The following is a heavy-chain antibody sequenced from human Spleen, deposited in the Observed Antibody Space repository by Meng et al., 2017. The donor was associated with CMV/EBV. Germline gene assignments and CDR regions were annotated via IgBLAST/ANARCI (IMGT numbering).Heavy chain of an antibody. Sequence: SGFSFRNYAMSWVRQAPGKGLEWVSGISASGDSTDYADSVKGRFTISRDNSKNTLFLQMNSLSAEDTAVYYCARDPGAWYYYGMDVWGQGTTVTVSS. V-gene: IGHV3-23*01. D-gene: IGHD3-10*01. CDR2: ISASGDST. CDR3: ARDPGAWYYYGMDV. J-gene: IGHJ6*02. CDR1: GFSFRNYA.